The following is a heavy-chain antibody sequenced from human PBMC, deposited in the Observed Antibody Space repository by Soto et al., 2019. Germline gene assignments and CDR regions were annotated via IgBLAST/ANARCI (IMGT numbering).Heavy chain of an antibody. D-gene: IGHD2-2*01. Sequence: ASVKVSCKASGYTFTNYCVSWGRQAPGQGLEWMGWISAYNGNANYAQKVQGRVTMTRDASTNTAYMEVKSLISDDTAVYYCARDQIRDIVVVPTTILDAFDIWGQGTTVTVSS. V-gene: IGHV1-18*01. CDR3: ARDQIRDIVVVPTTILDAFDI. J-gene: IGHJ3*02. CDR1: GYTFTNYC. CDR2: ISAYNGNA.